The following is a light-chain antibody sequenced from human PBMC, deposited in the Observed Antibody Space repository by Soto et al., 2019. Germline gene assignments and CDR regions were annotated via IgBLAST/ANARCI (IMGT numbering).Light chain of an antibody. CDR3: HQHGGSPET. V-gene: IGKV3-20*01. CDR2: GAS. Sequence: EIVLTQSPGTLSLSPGERATLSCRASQSVNNNYLAWYQQKPDQAPMLLIFGASRMASGIPERFIGSGSGTEFILTISRLEPDDFAIYYCHQHGGSPETFGPGTKVEIK. CDR1: QSVNNNY. J-gene: IGKJ1*01.